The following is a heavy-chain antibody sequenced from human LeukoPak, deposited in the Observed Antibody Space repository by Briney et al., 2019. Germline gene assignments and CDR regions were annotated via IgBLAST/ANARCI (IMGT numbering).Heavy chain of an antibody. V-gene: IGHV3-7*01. D-gene: IGHD6-13*01. CDR2: IKQDGSEK. Sequence: GGSLRLSCAASGFTFSNYWTSWVRQAPGKGLEWVANIKQDGSEKNYVDSVKGRFTISRDNAENSLFLQMNSLRVEDTAVYYCAREWQGGIAAAGTRIEGDYWGQGTLVAVSS. J-gene: IGHJ4*02. CDR3: AREWQGGIAAAGTRIEGDY. CDR1: GFTFSNYW.